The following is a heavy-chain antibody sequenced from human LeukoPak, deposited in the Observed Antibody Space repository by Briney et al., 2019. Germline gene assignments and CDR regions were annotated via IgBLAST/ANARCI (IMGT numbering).Heavy chain of an antibody. CDR1: GFTFSSYE. CDR3: ARDRYSSSPDY. J-gene: IGHJ4*02. V-gene: IGHV3-48*03. D-gene: IGHD6-6*01. Sequence: GGSLRLSCAASGFTFSSYEMNWVRQAPGKGLEWVSYISSSGSTIYYADSVKGRFTISRDNAKNSLYLQMNSLRAEDTAVYYCARDRYSSSPDYSGQGTLVTVSS. CDR2: ISSSGSTI.